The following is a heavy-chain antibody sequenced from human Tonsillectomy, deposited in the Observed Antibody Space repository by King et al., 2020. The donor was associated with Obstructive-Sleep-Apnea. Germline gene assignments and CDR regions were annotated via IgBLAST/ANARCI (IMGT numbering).Heavy chain of an antibody. D-gene: IGHD1-14*01. Sequence: VQLVESGGALVQPGGSLRLSCTASVFTFSGYAMSWVRQAPGKGLQWVSTIRGNIDTTYYADAVKGRFTVSRDNSKHTVYLQMNSLRAEDTAVYYCATRLRTGAYWGQGTLVTVSS. CDR1: VFTFSGYA. J-gene: IGHJ4*02. V-gene: IGHV3-23*04. CDR2: IRGNIDTT. CDR3: ATRLRTGAY.